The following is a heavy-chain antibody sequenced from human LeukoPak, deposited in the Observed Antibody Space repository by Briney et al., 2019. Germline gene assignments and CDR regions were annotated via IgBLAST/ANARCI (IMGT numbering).Heavy chain of an antibody. V-gene: IGHV1-18*01. CDR2: ISAYNGNA. CDR3: ARGLGGSGSYSLTFDS. D-gene: IGHD1-26*01. J-gene: IGHJ4*02. CDR1: GYTFTSYY. Sequence: GSVEVSCKASGYTFTSYYINWVRLAPGQGLEWMGWISAYNGNAKYAQKLQGRVTMTTDTSTSTAYMDLRSLRSDDTAVYYCARGLGGSGSYSLTFDSWGQGTLVTVSS.